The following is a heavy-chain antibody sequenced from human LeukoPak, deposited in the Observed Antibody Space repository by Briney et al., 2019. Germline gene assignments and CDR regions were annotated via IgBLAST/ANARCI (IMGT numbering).Heavy chain of an antibody. J-gene: IGHJ5*02. CDR2: ISGSGGST. CDR3: AKENQYCSGGSCYSNWFDP. Sequence: PGGSLRLSCAASGFTFSSYAKSWVRQAPGKGLEWVSAISGSGGSTYYADSVKGRFTISRDNSKNTLYLQMNSLRAEDTAVYYCAKENQYCSGGSCYSNWFDPWGQGTLVTVSS. D-gene: IGHD2-15*01. V-gene: IGHV3-23*01. CDR1: GFTFSSYA.